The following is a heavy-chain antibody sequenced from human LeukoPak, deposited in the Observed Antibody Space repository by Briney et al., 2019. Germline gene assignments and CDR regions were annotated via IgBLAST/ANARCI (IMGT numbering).Heavy chain of an antibody. CDR1: GGSISSSSYY. V-gene: IGHV4-39*01. D-gene: IGHD3-16*01. J-gene: IGHJ3*01. CDR3: AHFRGGAFDF. Sequence: ESSEPLSFTCTVSGGSISSSSYYWGWIRQPPGKGLGWIGSVYYSGSTYYNPSLKSRVTMSVDTSKNQFALKLRSVNAADTAVYYCAHFRGGAFDFWGQGTMVTVSA. CDR2: VYYSGST.